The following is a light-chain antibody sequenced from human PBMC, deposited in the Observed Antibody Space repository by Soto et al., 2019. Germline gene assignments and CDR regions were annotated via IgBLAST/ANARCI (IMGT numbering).Light chain of an antibody. CDR1: QSVGNNY. CDR2: GAS. J-gene: IGKJ4*01. CDR3: QQCADAPLS. V-gene: IGKV3-20*01. Sequence: EIVLTQAPGTLSLSPGEGATLSCRASQSVGNNYLAWYQQKPGQAPRLLIYGASSGATGIPDRFSGSGSGTDFTLTISRLEPEDFAVYYCQQCADAPLSFGGGTKVEI.